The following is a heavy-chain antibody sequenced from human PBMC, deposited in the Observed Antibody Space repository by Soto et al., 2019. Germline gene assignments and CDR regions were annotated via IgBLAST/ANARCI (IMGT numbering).Heavy chain of an antibody. CDR3: ARTGSIAARGFYYYGMDV. CDR1: GGSFSGYY. Sequence: SETLSLTCAVYGGSFSGYYWSWIRQPPGKGLEWIGEINHSGSTNYNPSLKSRATISVDTSKNQFSLKLSSVTAADTAVYYCARTGSIAARGFYYYGMDVWGQGTTVTVSS. V-gene: IGHV4-34*01. CDR2: INHSGST. D-gene: IGHD6-6*01. J-gene: IGHJ6*02.